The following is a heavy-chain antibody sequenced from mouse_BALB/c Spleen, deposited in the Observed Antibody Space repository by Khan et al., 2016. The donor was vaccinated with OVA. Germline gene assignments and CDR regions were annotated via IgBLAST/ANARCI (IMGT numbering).Heavy chain of an antibody. CDR1: GYTFTSYT. J-gene: IGHJ3*01. CDR2: INPSNGYT. CDR3: VRDGAYHRNDGWFAY. D-gene: IGHD2-14*01. Sequence: QVQLKQSGAELARPGASVKMSCKASGYTFTSYTIHWIKKRPGQGLEWIGYINPSNGYTNYNQKFKDKATLTTDTSSTTAYLQLSSLTSDDSAVYSCVRDGAYHRNDGWFAYWGQGTLVTVSA. V-gene: IGHV1-4*01.